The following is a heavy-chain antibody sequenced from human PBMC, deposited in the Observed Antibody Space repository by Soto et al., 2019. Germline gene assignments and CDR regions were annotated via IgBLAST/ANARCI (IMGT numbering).Heavy chain of an antibody. CDR2: IYYSGTT. V-gene: IGHV4-30-4*01. D-gene: IGHD5-18*01. J-gene: IGHJ6*02. Sequence: PSETLSLTCTVSGGSISSGDHYWSWIRQPPGKGLEWIGYIYYSGTTYYNPSLKSRVTISVDTSENQFPLKVNSVTAADTAVYYCARALIQLWPHYYYGMDVWGQGTTVTVSS. CDR3: ARALIQLWPHYYYGMDV. CDR1: GGSISSGDHY.